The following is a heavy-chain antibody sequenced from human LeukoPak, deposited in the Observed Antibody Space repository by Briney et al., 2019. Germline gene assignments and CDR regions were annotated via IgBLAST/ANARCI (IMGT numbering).Heavy chain of an antibody. CDR3: AKNGFAASGSEFPGDH. Sequence: GGSLRLSCEASGFTFSTYWMSWVRQAPGKGLEWVANIKPDGSEKDYVVSLKGRFTISRDNAKNSLHLQVNGLRAEDTAVYYCAKNGFAASGSEFPGDHWGQGTLVTVSS. CDR1: GFTFSTYW. D-gene: IGHD2-21*01. V-gene: IGHV3-7*05. CDR2: IKPDGSEK. J-gene: IGHJ4*02.